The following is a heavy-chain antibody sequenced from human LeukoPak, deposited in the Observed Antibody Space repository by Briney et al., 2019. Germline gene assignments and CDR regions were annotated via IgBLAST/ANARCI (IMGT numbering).Heavy chain of an antibody. CDR2: IYPGDSDI. CDR1: GYSFTSYW. D-gene: IGHD6-19*01. V-gene: IGHV5-51*01. CDR3: ARESIAVAGTSDY. Sequence: PGESLKISCKGSGYSFTSYWIGWVRQMPGKGLEWVGIIYPGDSDIRYSPSFQGQVTISADKSISTAYLQWSSLKASDTAMYYCARESIAVAGTSDYWGQGTLVTVSS. J-gene: IGHJ4*02.